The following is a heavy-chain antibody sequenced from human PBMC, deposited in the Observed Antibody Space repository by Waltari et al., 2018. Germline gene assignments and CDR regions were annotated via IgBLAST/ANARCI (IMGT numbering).Heavy chain of an antibody. V-gene: IGHV4-34*01. CDR1: GGSFIGYY. J-gene: IGHJ4*02. CDR3: ARGLRVLWFGECFDY. Sequence: QVQLQQWGAGLLKPSETLSLTCAVYGGSFIGYYWSWIRQHPGKGLEWLGEINHSGRTNYKPSLKSRVTISVDTSKNQFSLKLSSVTAADTAVYYCARGLRVLWFGECFDYWGQGTLVTVSS. D-gene: IGHD3-10*01. CDR2: INHSGRT.